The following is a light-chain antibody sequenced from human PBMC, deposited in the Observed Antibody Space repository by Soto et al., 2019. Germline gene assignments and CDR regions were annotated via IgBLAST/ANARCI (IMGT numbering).Light chain of an antibody. CDR1: RSVNKW. CDR2: DAS. J-gene: IGKJ1*01. Sequence: EIQMTQSPSTLSASVGDRFSITCRSSRSVNKWLAWFQQKPGKVPKLLIFDASTLQTGVPSRFGGGGSGTEFTLTISGLQPDDFATYYCQQYNSYSPWTFGPGTKVDIK. CDR3: QQYNSYSPWT. V-gene: IGKV1-5*01.